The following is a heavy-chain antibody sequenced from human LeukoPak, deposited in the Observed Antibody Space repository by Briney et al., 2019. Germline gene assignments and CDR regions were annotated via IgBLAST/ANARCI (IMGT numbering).Heavy chain of an antibody. D-gene: IGHD6-13*01. CDR2: IYPSGST. J-gene: IGHJ6*02. CDR3: ARDLDSSSRRMDV. Sequence: SEPLSLTCTVSGGSISGYYWSWIRQPAGKGLEWIGRIYPSGSTNYNPSLKSRVTMSVDTSMKQFSLKLSSVTAADTAVYYCARDLDSSSRRMDVWGQGTTVTVSS. CDR1: GGSISGYY. V-gene: IGHV4-4*07.